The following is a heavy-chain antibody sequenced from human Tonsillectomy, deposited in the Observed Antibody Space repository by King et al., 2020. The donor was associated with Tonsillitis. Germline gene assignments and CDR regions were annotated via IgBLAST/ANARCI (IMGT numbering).Heavy chain of an antibody. J-gene: IGHJ6*03. CDR3: AILGYGDYYYYMDV. CDR2: ISSSSSTI. D-gene: IGHD4-17*01. V-gene: IGHV3-48*01. CDR1: GFTFSSYS. Sequence: QLVQSGGGLVQPVGSLRLSCAASGFTFSSYSMNWVRQAPGKGLEWVSYISSSSSTIYYADSVKGRFTISRDNAKNSLYLQMNSLRAEDTAVYYCAILGYGDYYYYMDVWGKGTTVTVSS.